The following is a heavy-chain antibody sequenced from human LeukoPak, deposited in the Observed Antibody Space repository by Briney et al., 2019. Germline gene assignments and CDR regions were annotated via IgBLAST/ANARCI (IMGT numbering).Heavy chain of an antibody. CDR3: AKSYSSSWYPYFDY. J-gene: IGHJ4*02. CDR2: ISWDGGST. Sequence: GGSLRLSCAASGFTFDDYTMHWVRQAPGKGLEWVSLISWDGGSTYYADSVKGRFTISRDNSKNSLYLQMNSLRTEDTALYYCAKSYSSSWYPYFDYWGQGTLVTVSS. CDR1: GFTFDDYT. V-gene: IGHV3-43*01. D-gene: IGHD6-13*01.